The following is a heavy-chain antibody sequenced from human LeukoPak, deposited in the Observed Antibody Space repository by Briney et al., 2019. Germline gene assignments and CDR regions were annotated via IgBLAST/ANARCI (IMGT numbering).Heavy chain of an antibody. J-gene: IGHJ6*02. CDR2: INSDGSST. V-gene: IGHV3-74*01. CDR1: GFTFSSYW. Sequence: GGSLRLSCAASGFTFSSYWMHWVRQAPGKGLVWVSRINSDGSSTSYADSVKGRFTISRDNAKNTLYLQMNSLRAEDTAVYYCAAVAAAGTAYYYYGMDVWGQGTTVTVPS. D-gene: IGHD6-13*01. CDR3: AAVAAAGTAYYYYGMDV.